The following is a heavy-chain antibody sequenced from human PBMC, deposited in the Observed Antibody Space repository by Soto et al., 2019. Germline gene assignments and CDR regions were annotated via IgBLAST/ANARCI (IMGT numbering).Heavy chain of an antibody. CDR3: STDERGDCSSIKGHYVDH. CDR2: ISLHNGDK. D-gene: IGHD2-2*01. Sequence: QVQLVQSGGEVKKPGASVKVSCKAVGTIYGISWVRQAPGQGLEWMAWISLHNGDKNNAPQFQGRVTLTTDTSTGTAYMELMSLRADDTAVYYCSTDERGDCSSIKGHYVDHRGQGALVTVS. V-gene: IGHV1-18*04. CDR1: GTIYG. J-gene: IGHJ4*02.